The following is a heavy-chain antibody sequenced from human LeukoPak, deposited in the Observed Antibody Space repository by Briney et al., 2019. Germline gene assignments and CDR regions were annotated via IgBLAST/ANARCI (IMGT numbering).Heavy chain of an antibody. CDR1: GFTFSSYA. V-gene: IGHV3-30*04. D-gene: IGHD5-18*01. CDR2: ISYDGSNK. Sequence: GGSLRFSCAASGFTFSSYAMHWVRQAPGKGLEWGAVISYDGSNKYYADSVKGRFTISRDNSKNTLYLQMNSLRAEDTAVYYCARGGYTAMALGQAFDIWGQGTMVTVSS. J-gene: IGHJ3*02. CDR3: ARGGYTAMALGQAFDI.